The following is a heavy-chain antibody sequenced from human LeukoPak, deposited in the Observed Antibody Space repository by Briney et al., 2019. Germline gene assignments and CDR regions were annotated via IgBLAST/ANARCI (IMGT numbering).Heavy chain of an antibody. Sequence: GGSLRLSCAASGFTFSNYWMHWVRQAPGRGLVWVSRINTDGSTTTYADSVKGRFTISRDNAKNTLYLQMNTLRVEDTAVYYCTRDLMDYDVSTGLHHYYMDVWGQGTTVTVSS. CDR2: INTDGSTT. J-gene: IGHJ6*02. CDR3: TRDLMDYDVSTGLHHYYMDV. CDR1: GFTFSNYW. V-gene: IGHV3-74*01. D-gene: IGHD3-9*01.